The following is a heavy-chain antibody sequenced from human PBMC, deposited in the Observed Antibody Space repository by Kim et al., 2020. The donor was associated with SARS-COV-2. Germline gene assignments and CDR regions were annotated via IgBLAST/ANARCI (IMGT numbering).Heavy chain of an antibody. J-gene: IGHJ6*02. CDR1: GYSFTSYD. CDR3: ARGGHLLWFGELLPYYYYYGMDV. CDR2: MNPNSGNT. D-gene: IGHD3-10*01. Sequence: ASVKVSCKASGYSFTSYDINWVRQATGQGLEWMGWMNPNSGNTGYAQKFQGRVTMTRNTSISTAYMELSSLRSEDTAVYYCARGGHLLWFGELLPYYYYYGMDVWGQGTTVTVSS. V-gene: IGHV1-8*01.